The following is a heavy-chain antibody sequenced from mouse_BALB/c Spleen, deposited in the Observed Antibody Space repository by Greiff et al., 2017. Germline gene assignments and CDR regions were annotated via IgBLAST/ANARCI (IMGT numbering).Heavy chain of an antibody. D-gene: IGHD2-4*01. CDR2: ISDGGSHT. V-gene: IGHV5-4*02. CDR1: GFTFSDYY. J-gene: IGHJ3*01. CDR3: ARDKGSTMITPFAY. Sequence: EVQLVESGGGLVKPGGSLKLSCAASGFTFSDYYMYWVRQTPEKRLEWVATISDGGSHTYYPDSVKGRFTISRDNAKNNLYLQMSSLKSEDTAMYYCARDKGSTMITPFAYWGQGTLVTVSA.